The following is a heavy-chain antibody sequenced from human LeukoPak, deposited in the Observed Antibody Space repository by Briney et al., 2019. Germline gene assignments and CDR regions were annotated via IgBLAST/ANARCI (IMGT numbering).Heavy chain of an antibody. J-gene: IGHJ6*02. V-gene: IGHV4-59*01. CDR1: GGSISSYY. Sequence: SETLSLTCTVSGGSISSYYWSWIRQPPGKGLEWIGYIYYSGSTNYNPSLKSRVTISVDTSKNQFSLKLSSVTAADTAVYYCARDSGVSSGPYYYYYGMDVWGQGTTVTVSS. CDR3: ARDSGVSSGPYYYYYGMDV. D-gene: IGHD4-23*01. CDR2: IYYSGST.